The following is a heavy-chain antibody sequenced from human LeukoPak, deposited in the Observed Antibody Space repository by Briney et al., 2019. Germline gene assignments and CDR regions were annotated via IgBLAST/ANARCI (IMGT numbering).Heavy chain of an antibody. CDR1: GGTFISYT. CDR2: IIPILGIA. D-gene: IGHD4-17*01. CDR3: ASENGDYSGHWFDP. J-gene: IGHJ5*02. Sequence: GSSVKVSCKASGGTFISYTISWVRQAPGQGLEWRGRIIPILGIANYAQKFQGRVTITADKSTSTAYMELSSLRSEDTAVYYCASENGDYSGHWFDPWGQGTLVTVSS. V-gene: IGHV1-69*02.